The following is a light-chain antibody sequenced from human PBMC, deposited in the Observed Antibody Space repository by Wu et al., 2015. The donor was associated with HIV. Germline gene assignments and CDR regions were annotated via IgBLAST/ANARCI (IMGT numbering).Light chain of an antibody. CDR2: GAS. J-gene: IGKJ2*01. CDR1: QSVSSSF. CDR3: HQYGSSPGT. Sequence: EIVLTQSPGTLSLSPGERISLSCRASQSVSSSFLAWYQQTPGQAPRLLIYGASRRATGIPDRFSGSGSGTDLTLTISRLEPEDFAVYYCHQYGSSPGTFGQGTKVEIK. V-gene: IGKV3-20*01.